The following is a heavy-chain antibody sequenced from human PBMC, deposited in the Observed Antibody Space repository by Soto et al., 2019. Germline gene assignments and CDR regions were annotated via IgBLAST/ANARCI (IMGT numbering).Heavy chain of an antibody. Sequence: QGYLVQSGVEVKEPGASVRVSCKASGYSFINYGIGWVRQAPGQGLEWMGWITVNSGNTNYPQKFQGRVTMTTDTSTSTAYMELRSLTSDDTAVYYCGRGLGGGWYYFDYWGPGTLVTVSS. D-gene: IGHD6-19*01. CDR2: ITVNSGNT. CDR1: GYSFINYG. J-gene: IGHJ4*02. CDR3: GRGLGGGWYYFDY. V-gene: IGHV1-18*04.